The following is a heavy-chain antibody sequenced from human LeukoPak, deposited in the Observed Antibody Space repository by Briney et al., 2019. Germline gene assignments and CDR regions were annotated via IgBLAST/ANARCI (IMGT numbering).Heavy chain of an antibody. V-gene: IGHV1-8*01. CDR2: MNPNSGNT. J-gene: IGHJ5*02. Sequence: RASVKVSCKASGYTFTSYDINWVRQATGQGLEWMGWMNPNSGNTGYAQKFQGRVTMTRNTSIRTAYMELSSLRSEDTALYYCARVPRGGGRFDPWGQGTLVTVSS. D-gene: IGHD3-16*01. CDR1: GYTFTSYD. CDR3: ARVPRGGGRFDP.